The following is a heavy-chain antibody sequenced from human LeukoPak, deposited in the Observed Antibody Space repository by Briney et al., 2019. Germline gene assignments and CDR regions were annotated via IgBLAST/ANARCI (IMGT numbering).Heavy chain of an antibody. CDR3: ASPGTLRY. D-gene: IGHD3-10*01. CDR1: GGSVSSSSYY. J-gene: IGHJ4*02. CDR2: ISYSGTN. V-gene: IGHV4-39*01. Sequence: PSETLSLTCTVSGGSVSSSSYYWGWIRQSPGKGLEWIGSISYSGTNYNNPSLKSRVSISIDTSKNQFSVKLTSVTAADTAMYYCASPGTLRYWGQGTLVTVSS.